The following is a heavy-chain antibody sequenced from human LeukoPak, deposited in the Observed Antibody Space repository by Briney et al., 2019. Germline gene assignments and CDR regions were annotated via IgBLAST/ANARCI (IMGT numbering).Heavy chain of an antibody. CDR2: IYYSGST. V-gene: IGHV4-39*02. D-gene: IGHD3-22*01. Sequence: SETLSLTCTVSGGSISSSSYYWGWIRQPPGKGLEWIGSIYYSGSTYYNPSLESRVTISVDTSKNQFSLKLSSVTAADTAVYYCAREYITMIVVVIHNWFDPWGQGTLVTVSS. J-gene: IGHJ5*02. CDR3: AREYITMIVVVIHNWFDP. CDR1: GGSISSSSYY.